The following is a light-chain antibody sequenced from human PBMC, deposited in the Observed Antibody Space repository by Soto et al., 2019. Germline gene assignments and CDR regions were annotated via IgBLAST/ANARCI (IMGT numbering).Light chain of an antibody. V-gene: IGLV1-44*01. J-gene: IGLJ2*01. CDR3: AAWDDSLNGVL. CDR2: RDS. CDR1: SSNIGSNA. Sequence: QSVLTQPPSASGTPGQRVTTSCSGSSSNIGSNAVDWYQHFPGTAPKVLIYRDSQRPSGVPDRFSGSKSGTSASLAISGLQSEDEADYYCAAWDDSLNGVLFGGGTKLTVL.